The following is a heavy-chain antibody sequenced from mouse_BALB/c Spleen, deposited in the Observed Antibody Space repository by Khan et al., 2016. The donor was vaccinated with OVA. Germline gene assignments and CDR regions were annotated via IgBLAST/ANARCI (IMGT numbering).Heavy chain of an antibody. J-gene: IGHJ2*01. CDR1: GYSITGDYA. CDR3: ARMQGGDFDY. Sequence: EVQLEESGPGLVKPSQSLSLTCTVTGYSITGDYAWNWIRQFPGNKLEWMGYISYSGNTKYNPSLKSRISITRDTSKNQFFLQLNFVTIEDTATYYCARMQGGDFDYWGQGTTLTVAS. D-gene: IGHD6-1*01. V-gene: IGHV3-2*02. CDR2: ISYSGNT.